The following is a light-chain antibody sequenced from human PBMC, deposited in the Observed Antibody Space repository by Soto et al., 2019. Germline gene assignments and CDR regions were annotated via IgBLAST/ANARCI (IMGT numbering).Light chain of an antibody. V-gene: IGLV1-40*01. CDR2: GDT. CDR1: SSNIGAGHA. CDR3: QPYDTSLRGWL. Sequence: QSALTQPASVSGSPGQSITISCTGTSSNIGAGHAVHWYRQFPGAAPKLLIYGDTHRPPGVPDRFSGSKSATSASLVITGLQAEDEADYYCQPYDTSLRGWLFGGGTKVTVL. J-gene: IGLJ3*02.